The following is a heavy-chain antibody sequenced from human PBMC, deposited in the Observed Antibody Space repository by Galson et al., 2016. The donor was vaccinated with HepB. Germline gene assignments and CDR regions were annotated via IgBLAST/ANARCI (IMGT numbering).Heavy chain of an antibody. D-gene: IGHD5-18*01. CDR3: AKTTAMVAYYYYGMDV. J-gene: IGHJ6*04. V-gene: IGHV3-23*01. Sequence: SLRLSCAASGFTFSSYAMNWVRQAPGKGLEWVSSISGSGVTTNYADSVKGRFTTSRENSKNTLFLQMNNLRAEDTAVYYCAKTTAMVAYYYYGMDVWGKGTPVTVSS. CDR1: GFTFSSYA. CDR2: ISGSGVTT.